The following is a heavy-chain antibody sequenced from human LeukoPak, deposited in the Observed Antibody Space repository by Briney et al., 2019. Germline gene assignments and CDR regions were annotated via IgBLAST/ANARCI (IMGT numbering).Heavy chain of an antibody. CDR1: GYTFTGYY. D-gene: IGHD6-19*01. J-gene: IGHJ4*02. Sequence: ASVKVSCKASGYTFTGYYMHWVRQAPGQGLEWMGWINANSGGTNYAQKFQGRVTMTRDTSISTAYMELSRLRSDDTAVYYCARDPSNTSGRYIYFDYWGQGSLVTVSS. V-gene: IGHV1-2*02. CDR2: INANSGGT. CDR3: ARDPSNTSGRYIYFDY.